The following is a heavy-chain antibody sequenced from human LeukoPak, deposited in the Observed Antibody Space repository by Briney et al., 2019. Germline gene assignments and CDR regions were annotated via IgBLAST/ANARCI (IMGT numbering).Heavy chain of an antibody. CDR1: GGSFSGYY. Sequence: SETLSLTCAVYGGSFSGYYWSWIRQPPGKGLEWIGEINHSGSTNYNPSLKSRVTISVDTSKNQFSLKLSSVTAADTAVYYCARQRRRYIAVASRYYFDYWGQGTLVTVSS. J-gene: IGHJ4*02. D-gene: IGHD6-19*01. CDR2: INHSGST. CDR3: ARQRRRYIAVASRYYFDY. V-gene: IGHV4-34*01.